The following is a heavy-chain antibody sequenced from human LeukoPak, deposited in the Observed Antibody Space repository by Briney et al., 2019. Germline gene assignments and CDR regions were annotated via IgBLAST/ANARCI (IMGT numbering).Heavy chain of an antibody. CDR1: GFTFSSYG. D-gene: IGHD3-10*01. V-gene: IGHV3-30*03. CDR2: ISYDGSNK. CDR3: ARDLDYYDSGTYYDAFDI. J-gene: IGHJ3*02. Sequence: GGSLRLSCAASGFTFSSYGMHWVRQAPGKGLEWVAVISYDGSNKYYADSVKGRFTISRDNAKNSLYLQMASLRDEDTAVYYCARDLDYYDSGTYYDAFDIWGQGTMVTVSS.